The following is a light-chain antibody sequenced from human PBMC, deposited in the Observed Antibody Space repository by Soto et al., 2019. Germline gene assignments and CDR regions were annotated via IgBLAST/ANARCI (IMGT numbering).Light chain of an antibody. Sequence: QSALTQPASVSGSPGQSITISCTGTSSDVGGYDYVSWYQQHPGKAPKLMIYDVSSRPSGVSHRFSGSKSGNTASLTISGLQAEDEADYYCSSFSVASPLFGTGTKLTVL. CDR3: SSFSVASPL. V-gene: IGLV2-14*01. CDR2: DVS. CDR1: SSDVGGYDY. J-gene: IGLJ1*01.